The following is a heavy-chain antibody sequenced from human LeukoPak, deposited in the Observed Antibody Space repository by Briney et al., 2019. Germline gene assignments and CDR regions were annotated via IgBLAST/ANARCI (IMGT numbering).Heavy chain of an antibody. J-gene: IGHJ3*02. CDR1: GFTFSSYA. V-gene: IGHV3-30*04. Sequence: GGSLRLSCAASGFTFSSYAMHWVRQAPGKGLEWVAVISYDGSNKYYADSVKGRFTISRDNSKNTLYLQMNSLRAEDTAVYYCARESAGDSSGYYFGWGAFDIWGQGTMVTVSS. CDR2: ISYDGSNK. D-gene: IGHD3-22*01. CDR3: ARESAGDSSGYYFGWGAFDI.